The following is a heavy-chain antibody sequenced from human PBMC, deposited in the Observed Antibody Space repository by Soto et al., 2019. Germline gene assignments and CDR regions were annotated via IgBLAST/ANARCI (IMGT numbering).Heavy chain of an antibody. CDR1: GGSFSGYY. J-gene: IGHJ6*02. CDR3: AREDSYGWSGESLDV. V-gene: IGHV4-34*01. D-gene: IGHD6-19*01. CDR2: INHRGRT. Sequence: PSETLSLTCAVYGGSFSGYYWTWIRQAPGKGLEWIGAINHRGRTYNPSLESRVTMSDDTSKNQFSLKLTSVTAADTAVYYCAREDSYGWSGESLDVWGQGTTVTAP.